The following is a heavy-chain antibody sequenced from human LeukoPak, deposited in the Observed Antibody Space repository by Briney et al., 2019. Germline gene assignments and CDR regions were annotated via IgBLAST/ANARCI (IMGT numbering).Heavy chain of an antibody. Sequence: PGGSLRLSCAASGFTVSSNYMSWVRQAPGKGLEWVSAISGSGGSTYYADSVKGRFTISRDNSKNTLYLQMNSLRAEDTAVYYCAKGSGSYRFGYFDYWGQGTLVTVSS. V-gene: IGHV3-23*01. CDR1: GFTVSSNY. CDR2: ISGSGGST. J-gene: IGHJ4*02. D-gene: IGHD1-26*01. CDR3: AKGSGSYRFGYFDY.